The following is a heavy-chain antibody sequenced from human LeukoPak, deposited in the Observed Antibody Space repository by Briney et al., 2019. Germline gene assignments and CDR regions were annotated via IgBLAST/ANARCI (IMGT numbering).Heavy chain of an antibody. D-gene: IGHD3-22*01. CDR3: VRDISGYYFDY. V-gene: IGHV3-11*05. J-gene: IGHJ4*02. CDR1: GFTFSDYH. CDR2: ISGSSIYT. Sequence: PGGSLRLSCAASGFTFSDYHMTWIRQAPGKGLEWVSYISGSSIYTRYADSVKGRFTISRDNAKNSPYLQMNSLRAEDTALYYCVRDISGYYFDYWGQGTLVTVSS.